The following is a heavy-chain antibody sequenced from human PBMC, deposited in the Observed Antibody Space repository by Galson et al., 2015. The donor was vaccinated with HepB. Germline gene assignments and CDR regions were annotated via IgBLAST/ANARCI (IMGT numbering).Heavy chain of an antibody. Sequence: TPSLTCTFSAGSLSSADYYWRWIRQPPGKGLEWIGHIDYIGSTYYNTSLKSRVTITVDTSKNQFSLKLSSVTAADTAVYYCAREGVRDFDWEYYFDYWGQGTLVTVSS. J-gene: IGHJ4*02. CDR1: AGSLSSADYY. D-gene: IGHD3-9*01. V-gene: IGHV4-30-4*08. CDR2: IDYIGST. CDR3: AREGVRDFDWEYYFDY.